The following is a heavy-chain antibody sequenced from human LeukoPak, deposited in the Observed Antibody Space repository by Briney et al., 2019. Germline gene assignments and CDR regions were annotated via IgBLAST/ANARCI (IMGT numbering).Heavy chain of an antibody. CDR1: GGTFSSYA. Sequence: ASVKVSCKASGGTFSSYAISWVRQAPGQGLEWMGRTIPILGIANYAQKFQGRVTITADKSTSTAYMELSSLRSEDTAVYYCARMDPGGWFDPWGQGTLVTVSS. D-gene: IGHD2-2*03. J-gene: IGHJ5*02. CDR2: TIPILGIA. V-gene: IGHV1-69*04. CDR3: ARMDPGGWFDP.